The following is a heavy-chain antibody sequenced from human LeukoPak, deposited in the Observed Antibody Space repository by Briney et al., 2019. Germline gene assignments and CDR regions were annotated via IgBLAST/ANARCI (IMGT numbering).Heavy chain of an antibody. CDR3: ARRANTAPPYYFDY. J-gene: IGHJ4*02. CDR1: GGSISNYY. V-gene: IGHV4-59*01. D-gene: IGHD5-18*01. Sequence: SETLSLTCTVSGGSISNYYWSWIRQPPGKGLEWIGYVYYSGGTNYNPSLKSRVTISLDTSKNQFSLKLSSVTAADTAVYYCARRANTAPPYYFDYWGQGTLVTVSS. CDR2: VYYSGGT.